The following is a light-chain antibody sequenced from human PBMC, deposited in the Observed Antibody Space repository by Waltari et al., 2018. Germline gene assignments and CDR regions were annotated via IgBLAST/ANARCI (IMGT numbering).Light chain of an antibody. CDR2: WAS. V-gene: IGKV4-1*01. Sequence: DIVMTQSPDSLAVSLGERATINCKSSQSVLYSSNNTNYLAWYQQKPGQPPKLLIYWASTRESGVPDRFSGSESGTDFTLTISSLQAEDVAVYYCQQYYTTPRTFGQGTKVEIK. CDR3: QQYYTTPRT. CDR1: QSVLYSSNNTNY. J-gene: IGKJ1*01.